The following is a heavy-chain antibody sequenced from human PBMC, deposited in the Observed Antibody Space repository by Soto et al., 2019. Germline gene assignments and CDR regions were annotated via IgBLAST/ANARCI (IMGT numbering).Heavy chain of an antibody. CDR1: GFTFTDHY. V-gene: IGHV3-72*01. Sequence: GSLRLSCLASGFTFTDHYMDWVRQAPGTGLEWIARTKNKPNNYTTTYAASVKGRFTISRDDSESSLYLQMNNLKTEDTAVYYCAREIRRDYYYYYPLDVWGQGTTVTVSS. CDR2: TKNKPNNYTT. J-gene: IGHJ6*02. CDR3: AREIRRDYYYYYPLDV.